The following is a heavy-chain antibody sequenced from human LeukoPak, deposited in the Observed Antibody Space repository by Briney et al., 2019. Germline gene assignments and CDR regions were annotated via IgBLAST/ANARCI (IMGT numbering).Heavy chain of an antibody. J-gene: IGHJ3*02. CDR3: ARDYHYYDSSGYYDDAFDI. V-gene: IGHV7-4-1*02. CDR2: INTNTGNP. CDR1: GYTFTSYA. D-gene: IGHD3-22*01. Sequence: GASVKVSCKASGYTFTSYAMNWVRQAPGQGLEWMGWINTNTGNPTYAQGFTGRFDFSLDTSVSTAYLQISSLKAEDTAVYYCARDYHYYDSSGYYDDAFDIWGQGTMVTVSS.